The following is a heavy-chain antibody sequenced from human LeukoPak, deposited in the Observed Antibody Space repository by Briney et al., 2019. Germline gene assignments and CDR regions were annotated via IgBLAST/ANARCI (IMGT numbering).Heavy chain of an antibody. V-gene: IGHV4-61*02. CDR3: ARVTREWLASDY. CDR1: GGSFSSRPYY. Sequence: SETLSLTCTVSGGSFSSRPYYWSWIRQPAGKGVEWIGRIYTSGDTDYNPSLKSRVTISVDTSKNQFSLKLSSVTAADTAVYYCARVTREWLASDYWGQGTLVTVSS. CDR2: IYTSGDT. D-gene: IGHD6-19*01. J-gene: IGHJ4*02.